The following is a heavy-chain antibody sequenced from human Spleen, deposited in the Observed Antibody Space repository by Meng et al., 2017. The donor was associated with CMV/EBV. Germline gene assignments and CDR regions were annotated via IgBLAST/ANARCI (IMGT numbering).Heavy chain of an antibody. CDR3: ARVKGTTGPAYYFDY. D-gene: IGHD2-8*02. V-gene: IGHV4-39*07. CDR1: GGSINNDNYY. CDR2: IYYSGST. J-gene: IGHJ4*02. Sequence: SETLSLTCTVSGGSINNDNYYWDWIRQPPGKGLEWIGNIYYSGSTYYNPSLKSRVTISLDTSKNQFSLKLTSVPAADTAVYYCARVKGTTGPAYYFDYWGQGTLVTVSS.